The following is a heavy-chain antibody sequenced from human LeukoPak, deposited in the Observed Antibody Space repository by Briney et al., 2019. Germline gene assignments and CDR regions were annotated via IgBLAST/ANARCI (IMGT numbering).Heavy chain of an antibody. CDR3: ARLYDSSGYYYDDY. Sequence: PSETLSLTCTVSRGSISTYYWSWIRQPPGKGLEWIGYIYYTGSTNYNPSLKSRVTISVDTSKNQFSLKLSSVTAADTAVYYCARLYDSSGYYYDDYWGQGTLVTVSS. J-gene: IGHJ4*02. CDR2: IYYTGST. V-gene: IGHV4-59*12. D-gene: IGHD3-22*01. CDR1: RGSISTYY.